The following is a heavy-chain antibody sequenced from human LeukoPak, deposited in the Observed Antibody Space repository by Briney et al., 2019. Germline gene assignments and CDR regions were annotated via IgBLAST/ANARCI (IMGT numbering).Heavy chain of an antibody. Sequence: GGSLRLSCAASGCTFSSYGMHHVRQAPGKGLEWVSYNNSSSSGIYYADSVKGGFTISRDNAKNSLYPQKNSLRDDDTAVYYCARDTHLAFDYWGQGTLVTGSS. CDR2: NNSSSSGI. CDR1: GCTFSSYG. D-gene: IGHD2-15*01. V-gene: IGHV3-48*02. J-gene: IGHJ4*02. CDR3: ARDTHLAFDY.